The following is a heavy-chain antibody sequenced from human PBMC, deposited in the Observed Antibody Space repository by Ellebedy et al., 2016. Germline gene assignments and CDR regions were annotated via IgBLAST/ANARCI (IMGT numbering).Heavy chain of an antibody. CDR1: GYTFTSYY. V-gene: IGHV1-46*01. Sequence: ASVKVSXKASGYTFTSYYMHWVRQAPGQGLEWMGIINPSGGSTSYAQKFQGRVTMTRDTSTSTVYMELSSLRSEDTAVYYCARDGPRIAAAGIVVYYYGMDVWGQGTTVTVSS. CDR2: INPSGGST. CDR3: ARDGPRIAAAGIVVYYYGMDV. D-gene: IGHD6-13*01. J-gene: IGHJ6*02.